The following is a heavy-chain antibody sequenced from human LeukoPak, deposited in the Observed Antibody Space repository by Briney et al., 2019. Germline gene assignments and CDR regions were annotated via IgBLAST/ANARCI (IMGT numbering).Heavy chain of an antibody. V-gene: IGHV1-2*02. CDR1: GYTFTGYY. Sequence: ASVKVSCKASGYTFTGYYMHWVRQAPGQGLEWMGWINPNSGGTNYAQKFQGRVTMTRDTSISTAYMELSRLRSDDTAVYYCARDMDIVATIGGLDYWGQGTLVTVSS. CDR3: ARDMDIVATIGGLDY. CDR2: INPNSGGT. J-gene: IGHJ4*02. D-gene: IGHD5-12*01.